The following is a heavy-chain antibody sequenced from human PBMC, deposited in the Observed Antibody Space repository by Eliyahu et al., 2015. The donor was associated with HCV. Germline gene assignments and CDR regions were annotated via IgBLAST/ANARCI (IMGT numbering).Heavy chain of an antibody. CDR3: AGERNIGAQEGMDV. D-gene: IGHD6-13*01. CDR1: GGSVIXFY. Sequence: QVQLQESGPGLVKPSETLSLXCTVSGGSVIXFYWSWXRRPPGKGLEWVXYSYYSGTGTTKYDPSLRGRVTISLETSKNQFSLKLTSVTATDAAVYYCAGERNIGAQEGMDVWGQGTTVTVSS. J-gene: IGHJ6*02. V-gene: IGHV4-59*02. CDR2: SYYSGTGTT.